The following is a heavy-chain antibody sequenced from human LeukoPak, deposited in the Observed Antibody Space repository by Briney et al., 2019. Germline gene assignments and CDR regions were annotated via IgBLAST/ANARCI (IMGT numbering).Heavy chain of an antibody. CDR3: ARDRVVAANYYYYMDV. Sequence: GASVKVSCKASGGTFSSYAISWVRQAPGQGLEWMGRIIPIFGTANYAQKFQGRVTITTDESTGTAYMELSSLRSEDTAVYYCARDRVVAANYYYYMDVWGKGTTVTVSS. V-gene: IGHV1-69*05. D-gene: IGHD2-15*01. CDR1: GGTFSSYA. CDR2: IIPIFGTA. J-gene: IGHJ6*03.